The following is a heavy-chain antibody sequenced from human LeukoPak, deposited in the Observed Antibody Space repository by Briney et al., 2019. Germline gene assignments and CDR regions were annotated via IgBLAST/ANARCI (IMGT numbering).Heavy chain of an antibody. CDR3: AKDKGKNSSDY. V-gene: IGHV3-30*02. CDR2: IWHDGSNK. CDR1: GFTFSSSG. J-gene: IGHJ4*02. D-gene: IGHD4-23*01. Sequence: PGGSLRLSCTASGFTFSSSGMHWVRQAPGKGLEGVTFIWHDGSNKYYAESVKGRFTVSRDNSRNTVYLQMNNLRPEDTAVYYCAKDKGKNSSDYWGQGTLATVSS.